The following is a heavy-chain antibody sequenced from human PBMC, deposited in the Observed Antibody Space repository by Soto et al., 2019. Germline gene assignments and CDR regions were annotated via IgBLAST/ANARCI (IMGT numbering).Heavy chain of an antibody. CDR3: ARRAETNGWNGFGADKYYFDF. J-gene: IGHJ4*02. CDR1: GYTFTSYD. CDR2: LNPNTGDS. V-gene: IGHV1-8*01. D-gene: IGHD3-3*01. Sequence: ASVKVSCKASGYTFTSYDIYWVRQATGQGLEWMGWLNPNTGDSGYAQKFQGRITVTSDTSINTVHMELSSLRSEDTAVFYCARRAETNGWNGFGADKYYFDFWGQGTLVTVSS.